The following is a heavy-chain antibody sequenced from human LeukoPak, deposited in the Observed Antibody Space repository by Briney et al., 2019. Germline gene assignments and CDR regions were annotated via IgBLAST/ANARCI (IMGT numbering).Heavy chain of an antibody. D-gene: IGHD2-2*02. CDR1: GGSISSSSYY. V-gene: IGHV4-39*01. Sequence: SETLSHTCTVSGGSISSSSYYWGWIRQPPGKGLEWIGSIYYSGSTYYNPSLKSRVTISVDTSKNQFSLKLSSVTAADTAVYYCARPDRSSTSCYRSLGAFDIWGQGTMVTVSS. J-gene: IGHJ3*02. CDR2: IYYSGST. CDR3: ARPDRSSTSCYRSLGAFDI.